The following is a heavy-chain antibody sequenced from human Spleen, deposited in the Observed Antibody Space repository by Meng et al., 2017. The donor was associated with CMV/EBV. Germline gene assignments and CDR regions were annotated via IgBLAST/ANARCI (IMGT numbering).Heavy chain of an antibody. CDR2: IRSSSAYI. J-gene: IGHJ4*02. CDR3: AREGGPGTFWSGYFLDY. CDR1: GFTFSSYS. Sequence: GESLKISCAASGFTFSSYSMNWVRQAPGKGLEWVSSIRSSSAYIYYADSVKGRFTISRDNAKNSPYLQMNSLRAEDTAVYYRAREGGPGTFWSGYFLDYWGQGTLVTVSS. D-gene: IGHD3-3*01. V-gene: IGHV3-21*06.